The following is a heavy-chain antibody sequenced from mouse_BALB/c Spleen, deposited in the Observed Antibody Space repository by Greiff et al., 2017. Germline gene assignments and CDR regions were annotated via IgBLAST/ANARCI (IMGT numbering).Heavy chain of an antibody. V-gene: IGHV7-3*02. D-gene: IGHD2-12*01. J-gene: IGHJ2*01. CDR3: AKSYDGFDY. CDR1: GFTFTDHY. CDR2: IRNKANGYTT. Sequence: EVKLVESGGGLVQPGGSLRLSCATSGFTFTDHYMSWVRQPPGKALEWLGFIRNKANGYTTEYSASVKGRFTISRDNSQSILYLQMNTLRAEDSATYCCAKSYDGFDYWGQGTTLTVSS.